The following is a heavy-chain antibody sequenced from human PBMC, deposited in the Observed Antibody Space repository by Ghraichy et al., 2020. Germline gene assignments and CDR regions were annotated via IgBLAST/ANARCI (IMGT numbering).Heavy chain of an antibody. CDR2: ISYDGSNK. CDR3: ARGAAAGTHYYYYMDV. D-gene: IGHD6-13*01. J-gene: IGHJ6*03. CDR1: GFTFSSYA. Sequence: SLNISCAASGFTFSSYAMHWVRQAPGKGLEWVAVISYDGSNKYYADSVKGRFTISRDNSKNTLYLQMNSLRAEDTAVYYCARGAAAGTHYYYYMDVWGKGTTVTVSS. V-gene: IGHV3-30*04.